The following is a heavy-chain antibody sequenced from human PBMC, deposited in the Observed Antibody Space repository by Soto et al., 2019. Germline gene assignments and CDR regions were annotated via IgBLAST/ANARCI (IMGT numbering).Heavy chain of an antibody. CDR1: GGSFSGYY. V-gene: IGHV4-34*01. D-gene: IGHD3-10*01. CDR2: INHSGST. J-gene: IGHJ6*02. Sequence: PSETLSLTCAVYGGSFSGYYWSWIRQPPGKGLEWIGEINHSGSTNYNPSLKSRVTISVDTSKNQFSLKLSSVTAADTAVYYCARGAHRYYYGSGSHGGAVWGQGTTVTVSS. CDR3: ARGAHRYYYGSGSHGGAV.